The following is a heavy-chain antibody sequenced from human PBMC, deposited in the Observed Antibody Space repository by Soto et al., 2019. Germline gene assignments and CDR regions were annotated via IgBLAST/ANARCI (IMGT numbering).Heavy chain of an antibody. D-gene: IGHD3-10*01. Sequence: HVQLQESGPGLVRPSGTLSLTCAVSGDSISSTNWWSWVRQPPGKGLEWIGEIYHSGSTDYNPSLKSRVTISIDKSKNQFSLKLNSVTAADTAVYYCARDSGWHYYGSGKMDVWGQGATVTVSS. V-gene: IGHV4-4*02. J-gene: IGHJ6*02. CDR3: ARDSGWHYYGSGKMDV. CDR1: GDSISSTNW. CDR2: IYHSGST.